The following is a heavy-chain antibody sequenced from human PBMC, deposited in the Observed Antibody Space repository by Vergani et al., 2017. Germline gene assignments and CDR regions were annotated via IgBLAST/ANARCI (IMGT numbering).Heavy chain of an antibody. V-gene: IGHV1-18*01. CDR1: GYTFTSYG. Sequence: QVQLVQSGAEVKQPGASVKVSCKASGYTFTSYGISWVRQAPGQGLEWMGWISAYNGNTNYAQKLQGRVTMTTDTSTSTAYMELRSLRSEDTAVYYCATYCSSTSCYLSRVGWFDPWGQGTLVTVSS. CDR3: ATYCSSTSCYLSRVGWFDP. D-gene: IGHD2-2*01. CDR2: ISAYNGNT. J-gene: IGHJ5*02.